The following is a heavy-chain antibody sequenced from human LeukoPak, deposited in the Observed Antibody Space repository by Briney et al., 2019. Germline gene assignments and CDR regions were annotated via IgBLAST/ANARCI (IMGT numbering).Heavy chain of an antibody. CDR2: TSSSSSYI. CDR1: GFTFSSYG. V-gene: IGHV3-21*01. J-gene: IGHJ4*02. Sequence: GGSLRLSCAASGFTFSSYGMNWVRQAPGKGLEWVSSTSSSSSYIYYADSVKGRFTISRDNAKNSLYLQMNSLRVKATAVYYCARDFRQQLVHKGDYWGQGTLVTVSS. CDR3: ARDFRQQLVHKGDY. D-gene: IGHD6-13*01.